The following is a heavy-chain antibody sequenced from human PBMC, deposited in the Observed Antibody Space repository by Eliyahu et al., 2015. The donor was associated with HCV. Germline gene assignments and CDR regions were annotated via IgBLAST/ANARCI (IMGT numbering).Heavy chain of an antibody. J-gene: IGHJ6*02. V-gene: IGHV3-9*01. Sequence: EVQLVESGGGLVQPGRSLRLSCAASGFTFDDYAMHWVRQAPGKGLEWVSGISWNSGSIDYADSVKGRFTISRDNAKNSLYLQMNSLRAEDTALYYCAKGQSIAARQTGYYYYGMDVWGQGTTVTVSS. D-gene: IGHD6-6*01. CDR3: AKGQSIAARQTGYYYYGMDV. CDR2: ISWNSGSI. CDR1: GFTFDDYA.